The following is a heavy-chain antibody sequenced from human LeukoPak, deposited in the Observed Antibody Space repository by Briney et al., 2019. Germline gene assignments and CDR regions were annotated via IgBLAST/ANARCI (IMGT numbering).Heavy chain of an antibody. CDR1: GFTFGSYW. CDR3: ARDQVDRGYCSSTSCYTYYYYYYMDV. Sequence: PGGSLRLSCAASGFTFGSYWMSWVRQAPGKGLEWVANIKQDGSEKYYVDSVKGRFTISRDNAKNSLYLQMNSLRAEDTAVYYCARDQVDRGYCSSTSCYTYYYYYYMDVWGKGTTGTVSS. D-gene: IGHD2-2*02. J-gene: IGHJ6*03. V-gene: IGHV3-7*01. CDR2: IKQDGSEK.